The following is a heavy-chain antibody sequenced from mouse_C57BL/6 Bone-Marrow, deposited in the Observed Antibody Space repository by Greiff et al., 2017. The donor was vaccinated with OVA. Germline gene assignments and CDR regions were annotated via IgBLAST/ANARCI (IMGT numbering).Heavy chain of an antibody. CDR2: IYPRSGNT. Sequence: QVQLKESGAELARPGAPVKLSCKASGYTFTSYGISWVKQRTGQGLEWIGEIYPRSGNTYYNEKFKGKATLTADKSSSTAYMELRSLTSEDSAVYFCAREKGYYSYWYFDVWGTGTTVTVSS. V-gene: IGHV1-81*01. J-gene: IGHJ1*03. CDR3: AREKGYYSYWYFDV. CDR1: GYTFTSYG. D-gene: IGHD1-1*01.